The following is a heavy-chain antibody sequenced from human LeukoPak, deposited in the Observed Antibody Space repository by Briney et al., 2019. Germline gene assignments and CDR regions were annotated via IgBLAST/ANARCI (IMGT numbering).Heavy chain of an antibody. CDR1: GFTFSSYS. CDR3: ARGVGSNWFIYFQY. Sequence: KAGGSLRLSCAASGFTFSSYSMNWVRQAPGKGLEWVSSISSSSSYIYYADSVKGRFTISRDNAKNSLYLQMNSLRAEDTAVYYCARGVGSNWFIYFQYWGQGTVVTVSS. J-gene: IGHJ1*01. CDR2: ISSSSSYI. D-gene: IGHD6-13*01. V-gene: IGHV3-21*01.